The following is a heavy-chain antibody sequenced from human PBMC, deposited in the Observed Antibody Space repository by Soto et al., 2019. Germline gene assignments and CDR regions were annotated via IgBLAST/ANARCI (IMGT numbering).Heavy chain of an antibody. CDR1: GYMFTSYY. CDR3: SRVDPGETSPFDH. Sequence: GASVKVSCKASGYMFTSYYIHWGRQGPGQGLEWMGWINPFDGSRMFTQSFQGRVTMTRDTSTSTVCMEVSSLRSEDTAVYYCSRVDPGETSPFDHWGQGTLVTVSS. V-gene: IGHV1-46*03. J-gene: IGHJ4*02. D-gene: IGHD3-10*01. CDR2: INPFDGSR.